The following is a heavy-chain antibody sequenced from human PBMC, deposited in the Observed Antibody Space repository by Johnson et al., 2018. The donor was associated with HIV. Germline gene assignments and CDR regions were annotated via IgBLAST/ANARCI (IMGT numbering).Heavy chain of an antibody. J-gene: IGHJ3*02. Sequence: VQLVESGGGLVQPGGSLRLSCQASGLSFEDHAMHWVRQVPGKGLEWVSGISWNSGSIGYADSVKGRFTISRDNAKNSLYLQMNSLRAEDTALYYCAGYSSSWYDAFDIWGQGTMVTVSS. D-gene: IGHD6-13*01. CDR1: GLSFEDHA. CDR2: ISWNSGSI. CDR3: AGYSSSWYDAFDI. V-gene: IGHV3-9*01.